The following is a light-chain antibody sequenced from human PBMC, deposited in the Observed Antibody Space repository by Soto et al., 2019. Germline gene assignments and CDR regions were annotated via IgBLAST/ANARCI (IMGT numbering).Light chain of an antibody. J-gene: IGKJ2*01. CDR3: HQYGSSPPYT. CDR1: QSVSSSY. V-gene: IGKV3-20*01. CDR2: AAS. Sequence: IGLTQSSGTLSLSPGERATLSCRASQSVSSSYLACYQQKPGQAPRLLIYAASSRATGIRDRFSGSGSGTDFTLTISRLAPDDFAVYYCHQYGSSPPYTCGQGTKLEIK.